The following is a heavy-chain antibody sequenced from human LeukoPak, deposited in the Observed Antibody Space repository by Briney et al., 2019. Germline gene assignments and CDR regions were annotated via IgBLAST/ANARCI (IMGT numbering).Heavy chain of an antibody. CDR2: IKQDGSEK. CDR3: ARGGPNWNYGSIDY. CDR1: GFTFSSYW. D-gene: IGHD1-7*01. J-gene: IGHJ4*02. V-gene: IGHV3-7*01. Sequence: GGSLRLSCAASGFTFSSYWMSWVRQAPGKGLEWVANIKQDGSEKYYVDSVKGRFTISRDNAKNSLYLQMNSLRAEDTAVYYCARGGPNWNYGSIDYWGQGTLVTVSS.